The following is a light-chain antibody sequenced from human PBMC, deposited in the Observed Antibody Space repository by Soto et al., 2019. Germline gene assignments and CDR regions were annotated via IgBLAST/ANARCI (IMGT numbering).Light chain of an antibody. CDR2: EVS. CDR1: SSDVGNYKY. Sequence: QSVLTQSPSASGSPGQLVTISCTGTSSDVGNYKYVSWYQQHPGKAPKLMIYEVSKRPSGVPDRFSGSKSGNTASLTVSGLQVEDEADYYCSSYAGSNLWVFGGGTKVTVL. J-gene: IGLJ3*02. CDR3: SSYAGSNLWV. V-gene: IGLV2-8*01.